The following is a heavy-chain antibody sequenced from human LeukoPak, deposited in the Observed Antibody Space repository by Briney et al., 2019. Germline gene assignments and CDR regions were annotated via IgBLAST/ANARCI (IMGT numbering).Heavy chain of an antibody. CDR3: AKKLLEMATSIGAFDI. CDR2: IRYDGSNK. V-gene: IGHV3-30*02. J-gene: IGHJ3*02. Sequence: PGGSLRLSCAASGFTFSSYGMHWVRQAPGKGLEWVAFIRYDGSNKFYADSVKARFTISRDNSENTVHLQMNSLRAEDTAVYYCAKKLLEMATSIGAFDIWGQGTMVTVSS. D-gene: IGHD5-24*01. CDR1: GFTFSSYG.